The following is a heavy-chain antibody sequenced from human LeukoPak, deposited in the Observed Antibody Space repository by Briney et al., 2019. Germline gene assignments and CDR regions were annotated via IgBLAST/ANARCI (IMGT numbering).Heavy chain of an antibody. D-gene: IGHD3-16*01. Sequence: ASVKVSCKASGYTFTSYGITWVRQAPGQGLEWMGCISAYNGNTNYAQRLQGRVTMTTDRSTSTAYMELRSLRSEDTAVYYCARMGTTFDSPSPNAFDIWGQGTMVTVSS. CDR2: ISAYNGNT. V-gene: IGHV1-18*01. J-gene: IGHJ3*02. CDR3: ARMGTTFDSPSPNAFDI. CDR1: GYTFTSYG.